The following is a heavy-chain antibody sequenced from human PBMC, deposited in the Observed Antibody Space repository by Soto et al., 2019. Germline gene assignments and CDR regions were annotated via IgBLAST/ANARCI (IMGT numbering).Heavy chain of an antibody. CDR1: GFTCSNAW. V-gene: IGHV3-15*01. J-gene: IGHJ4*02. Sequence: EVQLVESGGGLVKPGGSLRLSCAASGFTCSNAWMSWVRQAPGKGLEWVGRIKSKTDGGTTDYAAPVKGRFTISRDDSQNTLYLQMNSLKTEDTAVYYCTTFSIVGATVWTFDYWGQGTLVTVSS. D-gene: IGHD1-26*01. CDR2: IKSKTDGGTT. CDR3: TTFSIVGATVWTFDY.